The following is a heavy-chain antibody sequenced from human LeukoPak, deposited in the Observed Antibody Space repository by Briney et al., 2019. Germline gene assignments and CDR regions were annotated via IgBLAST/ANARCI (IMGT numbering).Heavy chain of an antibody. Sequence: SETLSLTCTVSGGSISSYYWSWIRQPPGKGLDWIGYVSYTGTTNYNPSLKSRVTISVDTSKNQFSLELSSVTAADTAVYYYARHEVGNYGYYLDYWGQGTLVTVSS. D-gene: IGHD3-10*01. V-gene: IGHV4-59*08. J-gene: IGHJ4*02. CDR2: VSYTGTT. CDR3: ARHEVGNYGYYLDY. CDR1: GGSISSYY.